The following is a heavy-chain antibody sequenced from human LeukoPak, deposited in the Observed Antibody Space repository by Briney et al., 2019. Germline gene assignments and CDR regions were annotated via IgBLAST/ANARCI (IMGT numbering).Heavy chain of an antibody. J-gene: IGHJ4*02. D-gene: IGHD3-16*01. Sequence: GGSLRLSCSASGFTFSSYAMHWVRQAPGKGLEYVSAISSNGGSTYYADSVKGRFTISRDNSKNTLYLQMSSLRAEDTAVYYCGKEVRDYVWGSYVMRLDYWGQGTLVTVSS. CDR1: GFTFSSYA. CDR2: ISSNGGST. V-gene: IGHV3-64D*06. CDR3: GKEVRDYVWGSYVMRLDY.